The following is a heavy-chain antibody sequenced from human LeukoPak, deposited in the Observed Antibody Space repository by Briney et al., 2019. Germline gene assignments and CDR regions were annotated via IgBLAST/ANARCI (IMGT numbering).Heavy chain of an antibody. CDR2: ISGSGERT. J-gene: IGHJ6*03. CDR3: AKDWAPGQGYYYYYMDV. Sequence: PGGSLRLSCVTSGFMFSTYAMSWVRQAPGKGLEWVSIISGSGERTYYADSVKGRFTISRGNSKNTLYLQMNSLRAEDTAVYYCAKDWAPGQGYYYYYMDVWGKGTTVTVSS. CDR1: GFMFSTYA. V-gene: IGHV3-23*01. D-gene: IGHD3-16*01.